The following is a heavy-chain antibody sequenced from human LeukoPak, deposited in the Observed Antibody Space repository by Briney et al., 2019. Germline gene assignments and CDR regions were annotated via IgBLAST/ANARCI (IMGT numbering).Heavy chain of an antibody. CDR1: GYTFTSYG. Sequence: ASVKVSCKASGYTFTSYGISWARQAPGQGLEWMGWISAYNGNTNYAQKLQGRVTMTTDTSTSTAYMELRSLRSDDTAVYYCARDSYCGGDCYSSFPYYFDYWGQGTLVTVSS. CDR3: ARDSYCGGDCYSSFPYYFDY. D-gene: IGHD2-21*02. V-gene: IGHV1-18*01. J-gene: IGHJ4*02. CDR2: ISAYNGNT.